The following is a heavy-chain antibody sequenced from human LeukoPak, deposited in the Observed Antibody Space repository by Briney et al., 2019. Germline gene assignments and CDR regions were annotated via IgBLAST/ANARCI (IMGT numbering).Heavy chain of an antibody. CDR2: INAGNGNT. Sequence: ASVKVSCKASGYTFTSYAMHWVRQAPGQRLEWMGWINAGNGNTKYSQKFQGRVTITRDTSASTAYMELSSLRSEDTAVYYCARDLWSGSQADAFDVWGQGTMVTVSS. V-gene: IGHV1-3*01. J-gene: IGHJ3*01. D-gene: IGHD1-26*01. CDR3: ARDLWSGSQADAFDV. CDR1: GYTFTSYA.